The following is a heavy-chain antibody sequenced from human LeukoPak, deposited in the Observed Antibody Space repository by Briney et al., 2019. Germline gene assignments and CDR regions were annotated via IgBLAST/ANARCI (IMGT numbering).Heavy chain of an antibody. CDR1: GYTFTSYY. V-gene: IGHV1-46*01. J-gene: IGHJ6*03. CDR3: ARDRGGDYGRGRSYYYYYMDV. Sequence: ASVKVSCKASGYTFTSYYMHWVRQAPGQGLEWMGIINPSGGSTSYAQKFQGRVTMTRDTSTSTVYMELSSLRSEDTAVYYCARDRGGDYGRGRSYYYYYMDVWGKGTTVTVSS. CDR2: INPSGGST. D-gene: IGHD4-17*01.